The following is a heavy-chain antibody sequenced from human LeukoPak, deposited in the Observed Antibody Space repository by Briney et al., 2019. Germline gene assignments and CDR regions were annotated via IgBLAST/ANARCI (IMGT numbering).Heavy chain of an antibody. Sequence: ASVKVSCKASGGTFSSYAISWVRQAPGQGLEWMGGIIPIFGTANYAQKFQGRVTITTDESTSTAYMELSSLRSEDTAVYYCARTTEYSGSSFDYWGQGTLVTVSS. V-gene: IGHV1-69*05. D-gene: IGHD6-6*01. CDR3: ARTTEYSGSSFDY. CDR2: IIPIFGTA. J-gene: IGHJ4*02. CDR1: GGTFSSYA.